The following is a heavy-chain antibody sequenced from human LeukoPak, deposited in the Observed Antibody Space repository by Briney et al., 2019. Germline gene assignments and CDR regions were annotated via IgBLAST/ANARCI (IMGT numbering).Heavy chain of an antibody. J-gene: IGHJ4*02. CDR1: GFTFDDYA. CDR3: AKDRSGWDKTFDY. Sequence: GGSLRLSCVASGFTFDDYAMHWVRQAPGKGLEWVSGISWNSGSIAYADSVKGRFTISRDNAKNSLYLQMNSLRAEDTALYYCAKDRSGWDKTFDYWGQGTLVTVSS. V-gene: IGHV3-9*01. D-gene: IGHD6-19*01. CDR2: ISWNSGSI.